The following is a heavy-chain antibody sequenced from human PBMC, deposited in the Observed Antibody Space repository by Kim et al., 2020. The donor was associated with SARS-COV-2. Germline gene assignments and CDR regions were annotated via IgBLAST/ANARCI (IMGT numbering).Heavy chain of an antibody. Sequence: SETLSLTCTVSGGSISSSSYYWGWIRQPPGKGLEWIGSIYYSGSTYYNPSLKSRVTISVDTSKNQFSLKLSSVTAADTAVYYCARHIRQQLVGGWFDPWGQGTMVTVSS. J-gene: IGHJ5*02. CDR2: IYYSGST. CDR3: ARHIRQQLVGGWFDP. D-gene: IGHD6-13*01. CDR1: GGSISSSSYY. V-gene: IGHV4-39*01.